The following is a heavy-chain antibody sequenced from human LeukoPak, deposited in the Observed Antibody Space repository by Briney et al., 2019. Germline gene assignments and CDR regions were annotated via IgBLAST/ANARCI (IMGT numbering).Heavy chain of an antibody. D-gene: IGHD3-22*01. V-gene: IGHV5-51*01. CDR2: IYPGDSDT. CDR1: GYSFTSYW. J-gene: IGHJ4*02. CDR3: ARLYDSSGYPHYFDY. Sequence: GESLKISCKGSGYSFTSYWIGWVRQMPGKGLERMGIIYPGDSDTRYSPSFQGQVTISADKSISTAYLQWSSLKASDTAMYYCARLYDSSGYPHYFDYWGQGTLVTVSS.